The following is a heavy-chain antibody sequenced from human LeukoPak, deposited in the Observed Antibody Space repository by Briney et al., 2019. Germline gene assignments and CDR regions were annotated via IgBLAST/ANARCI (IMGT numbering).Heavy chain of an antibody. CDR2: INPNSGGT. V-gene: IGHV1-2*02. Sequence: ASVKVSCKASGYTFTGYYMHWVRQAPGQGLEWMGWINPNSGGTNYAQKFQGRVTMTRDTSISTAYMELSRLRSDDTAVYYCARGTMVRGVIIPYYYYYGMDVWGQGTTVTVSS. D-gene: IGHD3-10*01. CDR3: ARGTMVRGVIIPYYYYYGMDV. J-gene: IGHJ6*02. CDR1: GYTFTGYY.